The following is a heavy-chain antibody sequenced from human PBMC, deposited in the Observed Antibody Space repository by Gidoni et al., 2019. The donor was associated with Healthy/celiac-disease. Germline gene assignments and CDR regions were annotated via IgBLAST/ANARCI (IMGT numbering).Heavy chain of an antibody. Sequence: QLQLQESGPGLVKPSETLYLTCTVSGGSISSSSYYWGWILQPPGKGLEWIGSIYYSGSNYYNPALKSRVTISVDTSKNQFSLKLSSVTAADTAVYYCALAYCGGDCYSGDYYYYYGMDVWGQGTTVTVSS. J-gene: IGHJ6*02. CDR2: IYYSGSN. CDR3: ALAYCGGDCYSGDYYYYYGMDV. CDR1: GGSISSSSYY. D-gene: IGHD2-21*01. V-gene: IGHV4-39*01.